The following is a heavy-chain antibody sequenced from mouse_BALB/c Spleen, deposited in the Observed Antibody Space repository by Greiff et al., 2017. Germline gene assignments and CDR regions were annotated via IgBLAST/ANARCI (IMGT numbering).Heavy chain of an antibody. V-gene: IGHV2-2*02. CDR1: GFSLTSYG. Sequence: VMLVESGPGLVQPSQSLSITCTVSGFSLTSYGVHWVRQSPGKGLEWLGVIWSGGSTDYNAAFISRLSISKDNSKSQVFFKMNSLQANDTAIYYCARNNYGSSPYYAMDYWGQGTSVTVSS. CDR2: IWSGGST. J-gene: IGHJ4*01. CDR3: ARNNYGSSPYYAMDY. D-gene: IGHD1-1*01.